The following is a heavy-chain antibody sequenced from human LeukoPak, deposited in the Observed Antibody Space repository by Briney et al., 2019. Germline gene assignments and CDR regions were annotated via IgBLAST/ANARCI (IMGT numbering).Heavy chain of an antibody. Sequence: GGTLRLSCAASGFTFSSYSMNWVRQAPGKGLEWVSYISSSSSTIYYADSVKGRFTISRDNSKNTLYLQMISLRAEDTAVYYCAKDARRSSGWYFFDHWGQGTLVTVSS. CDR3: AKDARRSSGWYFFDH. CDR1: GFTFSSYS. V-gene: IGHV3-48*01. J-gene: IGHJ4*02. D-gene: IGHD6-19*01. CDR2: ISSSSSTI.